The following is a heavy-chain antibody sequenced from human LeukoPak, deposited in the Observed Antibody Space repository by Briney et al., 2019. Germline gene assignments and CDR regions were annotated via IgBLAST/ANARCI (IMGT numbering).Heavy chain of an antibody. CDR3: ARDGAIFGVVVNWFDP. V-gene: IGHV4-39*02. CDR2: IYYSGST. Sequence: SETLSPTCTVSGGSISSSSYYWGWIRQPPGKGLEWIGSIYYSGSTYYNPSLKSRVTISVDTSKNQFSLKLSSVTAADTAVYYCARDGAIFGVVVNWFDPWGQGTLVTVSS. D-gene: IGHD3-3*01. J-gene: IGHJ5*02. CDR1: GGSISSSSYY.